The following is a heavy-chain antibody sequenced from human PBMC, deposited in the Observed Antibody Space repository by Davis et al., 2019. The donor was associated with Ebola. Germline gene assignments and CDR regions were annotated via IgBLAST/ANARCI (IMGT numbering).Heavy chain of an antibody. Sequence: GESLKISCAASGFTFSDHYMDWVRQAPGKGLEWVGRTRNKANSYTTEYAASVKGRFTISRDDSKNSLYLQMNSLKTEDTAVYYCANLDYGDNSGFDYWGQGTLVTVSS. J-gene: IGHJ4*02. V-gene: IGHV3-72*01. CDR1: GFTFSDHY. CDR3: ANLDYGDNSGFDY. D-gene: IGHD4-23*01. CDR2: TRNKANSYTT.